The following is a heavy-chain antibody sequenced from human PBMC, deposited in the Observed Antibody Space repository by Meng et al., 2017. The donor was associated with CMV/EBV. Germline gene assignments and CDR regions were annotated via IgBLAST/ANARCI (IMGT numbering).Heavy chain of an antibody. D-gene: IGHD2-2*01. CDR1: GGSISSSSYY. J-gene: IGHJ5*02. CDR3: ARFKYCSSTSCYLRNWFDP. CDR2: IYYSGST. Sequence: GSLRLSCTVSGGSISSSSYYWGWIRQPPGKGLECIGSIYYSGSTYYNPSLKSRVTISVDTSKNQFSLKLSSVTAADTAVYYCARFKYCSSTSCYLRNWFDPWGQGTLVTVSS. V-gene: IGHV4-39*07.